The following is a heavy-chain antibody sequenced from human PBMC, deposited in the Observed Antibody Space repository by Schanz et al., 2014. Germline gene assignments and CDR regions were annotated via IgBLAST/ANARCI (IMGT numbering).Heavy chain of an antibody. CDR2: INWSDGGST. J-gene: IGHJ3*02. V-gene: IGHV3-20*04. D-gene: IGHD2-21*01. CDR3: ARDGYSVVVISPTESFDI. Sequence: EVHLLESGGGLVPPGGSLRLSCAVSGFIVRSNYMTWVRQVPGKGLEWVSRINWSDGGSTGYADSVRGRFTISRDNAKNTLYLQMNSLRAEDTAVYYCARDGYSVVVISPTESFDIWGQGTMVTVSP. CDR1: GFIVRSNY.